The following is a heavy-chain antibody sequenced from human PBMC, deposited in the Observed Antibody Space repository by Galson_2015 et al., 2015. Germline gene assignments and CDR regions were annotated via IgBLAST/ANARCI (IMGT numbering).Heavy chain of an antibody. Sequence: SLRLSCAASGFTFTTSWMHWVRQAPGKGLVWVSRINGDGSSRNYADSVESRFTISRDNTKNTLYLQMNSLRVEDTAMYYCAREGDYGNFYYYYYMDVWGKGTTVTVSS. CDR2: INGDGSSR. CDR1: GFTFTTSW. D-gene: IGHD4-11*01. V-gene: IGHV3-74*01. J-gene: IGHJ6*03. CDR3: AREGDYGNFYYYYYMDV.